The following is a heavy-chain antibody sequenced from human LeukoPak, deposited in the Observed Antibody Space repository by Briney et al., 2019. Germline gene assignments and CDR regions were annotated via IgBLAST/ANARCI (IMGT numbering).Heavy chain of an antibody. CDR2: ISSSSYT. Sequence: GGSLRLSCAASGFTFSDYYMSWIRQAPGKGLEWVSYISSSSYTNYADSVKGRFTISRDNAKNSLYLQMNSLRAEDTAVYYCARVVRGVITPLFDYWGQGTLVTVSS. CDR1: GFTFSDYY. D-gene: IGHD3-10*01. V-gene: IGHV3-11*05. J-gene: IGHJ4*02. CDR3: ARVVRGVITPLFDY.